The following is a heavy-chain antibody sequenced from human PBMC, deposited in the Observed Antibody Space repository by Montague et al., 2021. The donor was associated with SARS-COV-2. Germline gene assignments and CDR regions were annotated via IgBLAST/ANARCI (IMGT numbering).Heavy chain of an antibody. CDR3: ARSGWRRRRFDS. J-gene: IGHJ4*02. V-gene: IGHV4-59*01. Sequence: SETLSLTCTVSGGSIRTYYWSWIRQPPGKGLEWIAEINYSGITNHNPSLKSRVSVSLDTSKNHFSLNLTSVTAADTAVYYCARSGWRRRRFDSWGQGTLVFVSS. D-gene: IGHD6-19*01. CDR1: GGSIRTYY. CDR2: INYSGIT.